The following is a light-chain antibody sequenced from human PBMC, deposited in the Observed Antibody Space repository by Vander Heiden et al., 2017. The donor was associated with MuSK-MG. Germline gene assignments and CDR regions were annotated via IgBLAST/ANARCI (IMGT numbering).Light chain of an antibody. V-gene: IGLV1-47*01. J-gene: IGLJ3*02. CDR2: RDN. CDR3: AAWDDSVSGL. CDR1: SSNIGSNY. Sequence: QSLLTPPPSASGTPGQRVTISCSGTSSNIGSNYVYWYQQLPGTAPKLLIYRDNQRPSGVPDRFSGSKSGTSASLAISGLRSEDEADYYCAAWDDSVSGLFGGGTKLAVL.